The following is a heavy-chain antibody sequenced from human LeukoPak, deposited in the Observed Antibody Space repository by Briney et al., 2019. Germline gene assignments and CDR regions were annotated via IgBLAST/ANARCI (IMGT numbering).Heavy chain of an antibody. CDR3: ARPYCSSTSCINWFDP. Sequence: ASVKVSCKASGYTFTSYYVHWVRQAPGQGLEWMGWINPNSGGTNYAQKFQGRVTMTRDTSISTAYMELSRLRSDDTAVYYCARPYCSSTSCINWFDPWGQGTLVTVSS. D-gene: IGHD2-2*01. CDR2: INPNSGGT. CDR1: GYTFTSYY. J-gene: IGHJ5*02. V-gene: IGHV1-2*02.